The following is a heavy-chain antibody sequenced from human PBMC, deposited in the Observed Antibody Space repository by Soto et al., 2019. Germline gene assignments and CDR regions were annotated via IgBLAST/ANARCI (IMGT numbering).Heavy chain of an antibody. CDR2: INHRGST. Sequence: SETLSLTCAVYGGSFSDYYWSWIRQPPGKGLEWIGEINHRGSTNYNPSLKSRVTISVDTSKNQFSLKLSSVTAADTAVYFCVRSSIEPRIFMYPFDYWGLGTLVTVSS. D-gene: IGHD6-6*01. J-gene: IGHJ4*02. V-gene: IGHV4-34*01. CDR3: VRSSIEPRIFMYPFDY. CDR1: GGSFSDYY.